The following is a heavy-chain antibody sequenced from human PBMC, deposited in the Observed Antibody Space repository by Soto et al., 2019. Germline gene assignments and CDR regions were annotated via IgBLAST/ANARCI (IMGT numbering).Heavy chain of an antibody. V-gene: IGHV3-21*01. Sequence: PGGSLRLSCAASGFTFSSYSMNWVRQSPGKGLEWVSSISSSSSYIYYADSVKGRFTISRDNAKNSLYLQMNSLRAEDTAVYYCARDESNRITYDYYYYYYGMDVWGQGTTVTV. CDR2: ISSSSSYI. CDR1: GFTFSSYS. CDR3: ARDESNRITYDYYYYYYGMDV. J-gene: IGHJ6*02. D-gene: IGHD3-10*01.